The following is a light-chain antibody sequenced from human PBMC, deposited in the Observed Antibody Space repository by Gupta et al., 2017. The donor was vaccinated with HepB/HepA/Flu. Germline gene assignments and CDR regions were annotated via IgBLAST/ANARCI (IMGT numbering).Light chain of an antibody. J-gene: IGLJ3*02. CDR2: SNN. CDR1: SSNIGSNT. V-gene: IGLV1-44*01. CDR3: AAWDDSLNGWV. Sequence: QSVLTQPPSASGTPGQRVTISCSGSSSNIGSNTVNWYQQLPGTAPKLLIYSNNQRPAGVPDRFSGSKSGTSASLAISGRQSEDEADYYCAAWDDSLNGWVFGGGPKLTVL.